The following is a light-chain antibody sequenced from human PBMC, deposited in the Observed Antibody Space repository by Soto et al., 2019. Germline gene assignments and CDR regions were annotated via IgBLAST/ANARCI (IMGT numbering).Light chain of an antibody. Sequence: QSALTQPASVSGPPGQSITISCTGTSSDIGTYDSVSWYHQHPGKAPKLMVYEVNNRPSGVSNRFSGSKSGNTASLTISGLQVEDEADYYCSSYTTSTTMVFGGGTKLTVL. CDR1: SSDIGTYDS. CDR2: EVN. J-gene: IGLJ3*02. V-gene: IGLV2-14*01. CDR3: SSYTTSTTMV.